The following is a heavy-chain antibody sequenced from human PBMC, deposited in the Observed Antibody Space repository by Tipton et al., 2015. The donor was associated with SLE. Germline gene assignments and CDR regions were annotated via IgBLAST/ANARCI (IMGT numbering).Heavy chain of an antibody. CDR1: GGSISSYY. CDR3: ARDPGCSGGSCYALDY. Sequence: TLSLTCTVSGGSISSYYWSWIRQPAGKGLEWIGRIYTSGSTNYNPSLKSRVTMSVDTSKNQFSLKLSSVTAADTAVYYCARDPGCSGGSCYALDYWGQGSLVTVSA. V-gene: IGHV4-4*07. J-gene: IGHJ4*02. D-gene: IGHD2-15*01. CDR2: IYTSGST.